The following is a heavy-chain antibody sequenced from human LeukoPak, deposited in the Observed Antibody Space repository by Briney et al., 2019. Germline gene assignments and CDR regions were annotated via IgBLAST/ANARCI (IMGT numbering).Heavy chain of an antibody. V-gene: IGHV4-4*07. CDR3: ARDIDILTGRYYYMDV. CDR1: GGSVTSYY. J-gene: IGHJ6*03. D-gene: IGHD3-9*01. Sequence: PSETLSLTCTVSGGSVTSYYWSWLRQSAEKGLEWIGRINTGGRNTYNYSLKSRVTMSVDTSKNQFSLRMSSVTAADTAVYYCARDIDILTGRYYYMDVWGKGTTVTVSS. CDR2: INTGGRN.